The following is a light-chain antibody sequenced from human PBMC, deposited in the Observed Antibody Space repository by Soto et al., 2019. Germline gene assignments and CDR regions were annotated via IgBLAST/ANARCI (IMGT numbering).Light chain of an antibody. CDR3: TSYRTTNTLLYV. J-gene: IGLJ1*01. V-gene: IGLV2-14*01. Sequence: QSALTQPASVSGSPGQSITISCTGTSSDIGGYNFVSWYQHHPGRAPKLMIYEVSNRPSGVSNRFSGSKSGDTASLTISGLQAEDEADYYCTSYRTTNTLLYVFGTGTKLTVL. CDR2: EVS. CDR1: SSDIGGYNF.